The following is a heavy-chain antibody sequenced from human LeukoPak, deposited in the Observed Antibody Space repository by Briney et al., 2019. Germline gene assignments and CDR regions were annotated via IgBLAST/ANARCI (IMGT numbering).Heavy chain of an antibody. CDR1: GYTFTSYG. CDR2: TISIPDIA. D-gene: IGHD3-22*01. Sequence: SVKVSCKASGYTFTSYGISWVRQAPGQGLEWMGGTISIPDIANYAQKFQGRVTISTDGSTSTAYMELSSLRSEDTAVYYCARVAYDSGGYYYAFDYWGQGTLVTVSS. J-gene: IGHJ4*02. CDR3: ARVAYDSGGYYYAFDY. V-gene: IGHV1-69*10.